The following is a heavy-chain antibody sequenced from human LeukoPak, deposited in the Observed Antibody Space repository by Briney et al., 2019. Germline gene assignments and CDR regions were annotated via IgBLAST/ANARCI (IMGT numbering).Heavy chain of an antibody. CDR3: ARTFVSGDGYKVGYFDY. D-gene: IGHD5-24*01. J-gene: IGHJ4*02. CDR1: GFTFSNSY. CDR2: IYPSGNI. V-gene: IGHV3-53*01. Sequence: GGSLRLSCAASGFTFSNSYMSWVRQAPGKGLEWVSLIYPSGNIYYADSVKGRFTISRDNSKNTLFLQMNSPRAEDTAIYYCARTFVSGDGYKVGYFDYWGQGTLVTVSS.